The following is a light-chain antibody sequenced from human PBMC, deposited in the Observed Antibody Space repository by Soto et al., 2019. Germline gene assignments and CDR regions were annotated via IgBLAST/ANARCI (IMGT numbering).Light chain of an antibody. CDR2: AAS. Sequence: DIQMTQSPSSLSASVGDRVTITCRASQGISNYLAWYQQKPGKVPKLLIYAASTLQSGVPSRLSGSGSGTDFTLTIRSLQPEDVATYYCQKYNSARFTFGPGTKVDIK. CDR3: QKYNSARFT. J-gene: IGKJ3*01. CDR1: QGISNY. V-gene: IGKV1-27*01.